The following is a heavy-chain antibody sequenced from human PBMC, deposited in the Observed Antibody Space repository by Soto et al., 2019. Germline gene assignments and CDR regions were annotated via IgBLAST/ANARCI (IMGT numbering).Heavy chain of an antibody. CDR1: GGSISSRSHY. J-gene: IGHJ4*02. CDR3: ATADGFGVVTPFFEY. V-gene: IGHV4-39*01. CDR2: SYYRGST. Sequence: QLQLQESGPGLVKPSETLSLTCTVSGGSISSRSHYWGWIRQSPGKHLEWIGSSYYRGSTHYNPSLNTRIITSVDTSKNQVTLKVYSVTAADTALYYCATADGFGVVTPFFEYWGQGILVTVSS. D-gene: IGHD3-3*01.